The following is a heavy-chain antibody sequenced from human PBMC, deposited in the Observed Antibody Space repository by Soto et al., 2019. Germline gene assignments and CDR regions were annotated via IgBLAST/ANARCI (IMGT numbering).Heavy chain of an antibody. CDR1: GYTFTGYY. CDR2: ISPHSGGP. V-gene: IGHV1-2*02. D-gene: IGHD7-27*01. CDR3: AREEQTGANYYLDY. Sequence: ASVKVSCKASGYTFTGYYIHWVRQAPGQGLQWMGSISPHSGGPHYAQRFQGRVTMTRDTSMTTVYMEMSGLTSDDTAIYFCAREEQTGANYYLDYWGQGTLVTSPQ. J-gene: IGHJ4*02.